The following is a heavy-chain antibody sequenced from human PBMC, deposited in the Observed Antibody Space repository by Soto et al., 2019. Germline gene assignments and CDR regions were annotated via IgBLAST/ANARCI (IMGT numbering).Heavy chain of an antibody. CDR1: GYSNSSGSY. V-gene: IGHV4-38-2*02. D-gene: IGHD6-19*01. Sequence: SETLSLTCTASGYSNSSGSYWAWIRQPPGKGPEWIASIYHGGTTFYNPSLKSRITISVDTSNNQFSLKLTSVTAADTAVYYCARVHVMVVAGSTFDYWGHGTLVTVSS. J-gene: IGHJ4*01. CDR3: ARVHVMVVAGSTFDY. CDR2: IYHGGTT.